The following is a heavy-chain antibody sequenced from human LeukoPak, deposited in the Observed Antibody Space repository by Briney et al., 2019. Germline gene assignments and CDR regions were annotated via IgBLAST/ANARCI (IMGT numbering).Heavy chain of an antibody. V-gene: IGHV6-1*01. CDR3: ARMVGLVSDF. CDR1: GDIVSSNSAA. CDR2: TYYRSKWHS. Sequence: SQTLSLTCAISGDIVSSNSAAWNWIRQSPSRGLEWLGRTYYRSKWHSYYASSVKSRITINPDTSKNQFSLQLKSVTPEDTAVYYCARMVGLVSDFWGQGTLVTVSS. D-gene: IGHD3-10*01. J-gene: IGHJ4*02.